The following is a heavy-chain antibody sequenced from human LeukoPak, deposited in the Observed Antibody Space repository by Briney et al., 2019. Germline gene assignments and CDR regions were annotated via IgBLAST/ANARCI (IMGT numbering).Heavy chain of an antibody. Sequence: ASVKVSCKASGYTFTSYHMHWVRQAPGQGLEWMGIINPSGGTTNYAQKFLGRVTMTRATSITTTYMELTRLRSDDTAVYFCARSQRVNSLLLPYWGQGSLVTVSS. CDR3: ARSQRVNSLLLPY. CDR2: INPSGGTT. V-gene: IGHV1-46*01. J-gene: IGHJ4*02. D-gene: IGHD3-22*01. CDR1: GYTFTSYH.